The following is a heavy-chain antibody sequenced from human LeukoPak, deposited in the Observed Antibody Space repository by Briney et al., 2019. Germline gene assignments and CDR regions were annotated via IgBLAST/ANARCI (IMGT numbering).Heavy chain of an antibody. Sequence: PGGSLRLSCAASGFTFSSYAMSWVRQAPGKGLEWVSAISGRGGSTYYTYYADSVKGRFTISRDNSKNTVYLQMISLRADDTAVYYCATPPGGLLWFGELRYWGQGTLVSVSS. CDR1: GFTFSSYA. V-gene: IGHV3-23*01. CDR3: ATPPGGLLWFGELRY. J-gene: IGHJ4*02. D-gene: IGHD3-10*01. CDR2: ISGRGGSTYYT.